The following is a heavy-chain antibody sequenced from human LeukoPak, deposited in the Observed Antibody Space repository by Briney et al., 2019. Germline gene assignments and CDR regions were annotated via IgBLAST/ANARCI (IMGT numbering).Heavy chain of an antibody. D-gene: IGHD6-13*01. Sequence: GESLKISCKGSGYGFTSYWIGWVRPIRGKGLEWMGIIYPGDSDTSYSPSFQGQVTISADKSISTAYLQWSSLKASDTAMYYCASSEYSSSWYSYYPLAGPIDYWGQGTLVTVSS. CDR1: GYGFTSYW. V-gene: IGHV5-51*01. J-gene: IGHJ4*02. CDR2: IYPGDSDT. CDR3: ASSEYSSSWYSYYPLAGPIDY.